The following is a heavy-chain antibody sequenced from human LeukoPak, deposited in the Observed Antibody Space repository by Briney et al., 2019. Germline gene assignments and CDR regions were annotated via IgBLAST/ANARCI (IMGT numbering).Heavy chain of an antibody. Sequence: KSSETLSLTCAVYGGSSRGYYWNWLWIRQSPGKGLEWIGEINDSGSPNYNPSLKSRVTISENKSLNQFSLRLSSVTAADTAVYYCVVSPNQDFFDYWGQGPLVTVSS. J-gene: IGHJ4*02. V-gene: IGHV4-34*01. CDR3: VVSPNQDFFDY. CDR2: INDSGSP. CDR1: GGSSRGYY.